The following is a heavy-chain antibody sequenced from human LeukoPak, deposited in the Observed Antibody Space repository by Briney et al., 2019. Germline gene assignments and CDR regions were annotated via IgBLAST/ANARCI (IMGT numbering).Heavy chain of an antibody. V-gene: IGHV4-59*01. Sequence: SETLSLTCTVSGGSISSYYWSWIRQPPGKGLEWIGYIYYSGSTNYNPSLKSRVTISVDTSKNQISLKLSSVTAADTAVYYCARENSGSGTFDYWGQGTLVTVSS. J-gene: IGHJ4*02. CDR1: GGSISSYY. CDR3: ARENSGSGTFDY. CDR2: IYYSGST. D-gene: IGHD1-26*01.